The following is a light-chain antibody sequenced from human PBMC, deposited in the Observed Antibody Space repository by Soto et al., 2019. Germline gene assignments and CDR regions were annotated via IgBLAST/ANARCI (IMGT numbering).Light chain of an antibody. V-gene: IGKV3-20*01. CDR3: QQYCSSPAT. Sequence: EIVLTQSPGTLSLSPGERATLSCRASQSVRDRYFAWYQQKPGQPPSLLIYDTSTRATGVPERFSGSGSGTDFALTISRVEPEDCAIYFCQQYCSSPATFGQGTKVEI. CDR1: QSVRDRY. J-gene: IGKJ1*01. CDR2: DTS.